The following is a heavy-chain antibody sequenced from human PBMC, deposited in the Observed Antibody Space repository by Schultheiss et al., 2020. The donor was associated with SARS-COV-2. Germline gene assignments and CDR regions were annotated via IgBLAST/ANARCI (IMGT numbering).Heavy chain of an antibody. Sequence: SETLSLTCTVSGYSISSGYYWGWIRQPAGKGLEWIGEINHSGSTNYNPSLKSRVTISVDTSKNQFSLELNSVTAADTAVYYCAREAFYHMDLWGRGTTVTVSS. CDR2: INHSGST. J-gene: IGHJ6*03. CDR3: AREAFYHMDL. V-gene: IGHV4-38-2*02. CDR1: GYSISSGYY.